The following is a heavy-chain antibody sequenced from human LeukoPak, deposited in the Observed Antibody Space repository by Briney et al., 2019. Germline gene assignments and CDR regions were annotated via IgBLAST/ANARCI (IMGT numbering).Heavy chain of an antibody. Sequence: SVKVSCKASGGTFSGYAISWVRQAPGQGLEWMGGIIPIFGTANYAQKFRGRVTITADKSTRTAYMELSSLRSEDTAVYYCSRDHGSREPPHFDHWGQGTLVTVSS. D-gene: IGHD3-10*01. J-gene: IGHJ4*02. V-gene: IGHV1-69*06. CDR2: IIPIFGTA. CDR3: SRDHGSREPPHFDH. CDR1: GGTFSGYA.